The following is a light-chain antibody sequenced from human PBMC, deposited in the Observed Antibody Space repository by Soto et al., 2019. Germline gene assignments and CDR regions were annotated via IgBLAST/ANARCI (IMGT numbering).Light chain of an antibody. J-gene: IGKJ1*01. Sequence: EIVMPQSPATLSVSPGERATLACRASQSVSSNLAWYQQKPDQAPRLLIYGASTRATGIPARFSGSGSGTEFTLTISSLQSEDFAVYYCQQYNNWPQTFGQGTKVEIK. CDR2: GAS. CDR1: QSVSSN. CDR3: QQYNNWPQT. V-gene: IGKV3-15*01.